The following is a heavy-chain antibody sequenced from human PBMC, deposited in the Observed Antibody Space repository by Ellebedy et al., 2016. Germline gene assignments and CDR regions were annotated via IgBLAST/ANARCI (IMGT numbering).Heavy chain of an antibody. CDR2: IYYSGST. CDR1: GGSISSSSYY. D-gene: IGHD2-15*01. Sequence: SETLSLTCTVSGGSISSSSYYWGWIRQPPGKGLEWIGGIYYSGSTYYNPSLKSRVTISVDTSKNQFSLKLSSVTAADTAVYYCARGGVVVAAFDYWGQGTLVTVSS. J-gene: IGHJ4*02. V-gene: IGHV4-39*01. CDR3: ARGGVVVAAFDY.